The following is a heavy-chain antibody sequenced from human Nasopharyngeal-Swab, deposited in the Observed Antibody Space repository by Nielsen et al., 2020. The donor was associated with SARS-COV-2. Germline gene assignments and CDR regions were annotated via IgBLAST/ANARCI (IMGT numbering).Heavy chain of an antibody. CDR3: ARGDSSSSTGVDY. Sequence: PGKGLEWVAVISYDGSNKYYADSVKGRFTISRDNSKNTLYLQMNSLRAEDTAVYYCARGDSSSSTGVDYWGQGTLVTVSS. J-gene: IGHJ4*02. V-gene: IGHV3-30-3*01. D-gene: IGHD6-6*01. CDR2: ISYDGSNK.